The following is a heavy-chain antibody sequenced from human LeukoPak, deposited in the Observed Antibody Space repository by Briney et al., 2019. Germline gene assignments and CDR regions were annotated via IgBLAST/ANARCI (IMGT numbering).Heavy chain of an antibody. J-gene: IGHJ4*02. Sequence: ASVKVSCKASGYTXTYYYVHWVRQAPGQGLDWMGCISPNSGGTHYAQKFQGRVTMTRDTSITTAYMELSRLRSDDTAVYFCVRLPYDEPDYWGQGTLVTVSS. D-gene: IGHD3-3*01. CDR2: ISPNSGGT. CDR1: GYTXTYYY. V-gene: IGHV1-2*02. CDR3: VRLPYDEPDY.